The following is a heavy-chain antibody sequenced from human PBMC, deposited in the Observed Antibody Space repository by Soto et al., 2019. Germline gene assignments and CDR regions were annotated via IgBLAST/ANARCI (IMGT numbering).Heavy chain of an antibody. D-gene: IGHD2-2*01. CDR1: GGSFSGYY. CDR2: INHCGST. J-gene: IGHJ6*03. CDR3: AIVPVRYCSSTSCSRRGYYYYYMDV. Sequence: QVQLQQWGAGLLKPSETLSLTCAVYGGSFSGYYWSWIRQPPGKGLEWIGEINHCGSTNYNPSLKSRVTISVDTSKNQFSLKLSSVTAADTAVYYCAIVPVRYCSSTSCSRRGYYYYYMDVWGKGTTVTVSS. V-gene: IGHV4-34*01.